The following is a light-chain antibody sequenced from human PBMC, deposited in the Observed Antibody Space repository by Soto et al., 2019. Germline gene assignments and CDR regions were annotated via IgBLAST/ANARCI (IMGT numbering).Light chain of an antibody. J-gene: IGLJ1*01. CDR2: EVN. CDR3: CSYTSSSPYV. V-gene: IGLV2-8*01. CDR1: RSDVGAYNY. Sequence: QSALTQPPSASGSPGQSVTISCTGTRSDVGAYNYVSWYRQYPGKAPKLVIFEVNKRPSGVPDRFSGSKSGITASLTVSGLQAEDEADYYCCSYTSSSPYVFGTGTKLTVL.